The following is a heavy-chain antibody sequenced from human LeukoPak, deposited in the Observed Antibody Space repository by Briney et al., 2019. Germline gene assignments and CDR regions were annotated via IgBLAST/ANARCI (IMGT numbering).Heavy chain of an antibody. CDR1: GFTFDDYA. Sequence: GGSLRLSCAASGFTFDDYAMHWVRQAPGKGLEWVSGISWDSGSIGYADSVKGRFTISRDNAKNSLYLQMNSLRAEDTALYYCAKAITIFGVVIAGGFDYWGQGTLVTVSS. J-gene: IGHJ4*02. CDR2: ISWDSGSI. CDR3: AKAITIFGVVIAGGFDY. D-gene: IGHD3-3*01. V-gene: IGHV3-9*01.